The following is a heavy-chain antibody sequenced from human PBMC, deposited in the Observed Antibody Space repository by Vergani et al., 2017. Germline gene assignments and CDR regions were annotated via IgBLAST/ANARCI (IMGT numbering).Heavy chain of an antibody. CDR1: GFTFSSYW. Sequence: EVQLVESGGGLVQPGGSLRLSCAASGFTFSSYWMSWVRQAPGKGLEWVSGINWNGGSTGYADSVKGRFTISRDNAKNSLYLQMNSLRAEDTALYHCARVLDSSYYYGMDVWGQGTTVTVSS. J-gene: IGHJ6*02. V-gene: IGHV3-20*01. CDR2: INWNGGST. CDR3: ARVLDSSYYYGMDV. D-gene: IGHD1-1*01.